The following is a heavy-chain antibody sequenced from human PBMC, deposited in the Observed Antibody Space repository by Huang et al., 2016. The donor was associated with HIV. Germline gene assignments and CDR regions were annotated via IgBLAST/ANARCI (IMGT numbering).Heavy chain of an antibody. J-gene: IGHJ5*02. Sequence: QVQLVQSGPEMKKPGASVNVSCKASGYTFFTYSISWVRQAPGQGLEWMGWVRTYNGHTNYAPKFQGRLTLTTDVSTSSAYMELKNLRSDDTAVYYCARFRGPQVTLNWLDPWGQGTLVTVSS. CDR1: GYTFFTYS. D-gene: IGHD3-10*01. CDR2: VRTYNGHT. V-gene: IGHV1-18*01. CDR3: ARFRGPQVTLNWLDP.